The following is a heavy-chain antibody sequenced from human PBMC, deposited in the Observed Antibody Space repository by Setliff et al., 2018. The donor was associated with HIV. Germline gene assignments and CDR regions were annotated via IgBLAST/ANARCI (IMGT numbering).Heavy chain of an antibody. J-gene: IGHJ6*03. CDR2: IYYSGST. Sequence: LSLTCIVSGGSISSGGYYWSWIRQHPGKGLEWIGYIYYSGSTYYNPSLKSRVTISVDTSKNQFSVKLSPVTAADTAVYSCARVATVVTHLYYYYYDMDVWGKGTTVTVSS. D-gene: IGHD2-15*01. CDR3: ARVATVVTHLYYYYYDMDV. CDR1: GGSISSGGYY. V-gene: IGHV4-31*03.